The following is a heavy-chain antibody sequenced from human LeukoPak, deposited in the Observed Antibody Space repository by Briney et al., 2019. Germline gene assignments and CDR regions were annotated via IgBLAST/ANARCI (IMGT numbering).Heavy chain of an antibody. Sequence: SQTLSLTCAISGDSVSSNIAAWHWIRQSPSRGLGWLGRTYYRSKWYNDYAVSVKSRIAINSDTSNNQFSLHLNSVTPEDTAVYYCARGVDNYYGSGSYDYWGQGTLVTVSS. CDR1: GDSVSSNIAA. V-gene: IGHV6-1*01. D-gene: IGHD3-10*01. J-gene: IGHJ4*02. CDR3: ARGVDNYYGSGSYDY. CDR2: TYYRSKWYN.